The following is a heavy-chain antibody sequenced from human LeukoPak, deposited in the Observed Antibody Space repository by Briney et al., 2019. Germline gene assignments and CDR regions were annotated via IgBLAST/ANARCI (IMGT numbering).Heavy chain of an antibody. Sequence: ASVKVSCKASGYTFTSYGISWVRRAPGQGLEWMGWISAYNGNTNYAQKLQGRVTMTTDTSTSTAYMELRSLRSDDTAVYYCARGAQTYYYDSSGYYELNYFDYWGQGTLVTVSS. CDR3: ARGAQTYYYDSSGYYELNYFDY. J-gene: IGHJ4*02. V-gene: IGHV1-18*01. CDR1: GYTFTSYG. CDR2: ISAYNGNT. D-gene: IGHD3-22*01.